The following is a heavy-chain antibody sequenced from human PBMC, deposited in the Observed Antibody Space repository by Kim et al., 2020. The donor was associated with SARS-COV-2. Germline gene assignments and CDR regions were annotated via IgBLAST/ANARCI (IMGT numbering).Heavy chain of an antibody. D-gene: IGHD5-18*01. J-gene: IGHJ4*02. CDR2: IYYSGST. CDR1: GGSISSSSYY. V-gene: IGHV4-39*07. CDR3: ARVGIDTAMAPPFGY. Sequence: SETLSLTCTVSGGSISSSSYYWGWIRQPPGKGLEWIGSIYYSGSTYYNPSLKSRVTISVDTSKNQFSLKLSSVTAADTAVYYCARVGIDTAMAPPFGYWGQGTLVTVSS.